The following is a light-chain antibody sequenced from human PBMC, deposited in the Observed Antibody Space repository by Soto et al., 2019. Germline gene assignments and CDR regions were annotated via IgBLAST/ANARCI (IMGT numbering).Light chain of an antibody. J-gene: IGLJ1*01. CDR3: AAWDDSLNGPSYV. CDR2: YDD. V-gene: IGLV1-36*01. CDR1: SSNIGNNA. Sequence: QSVLTQPPSVSEAPRQRVTISCSGSSSNIGNNAVNWYQQLPGKAPKLLIYYDDLLPSGVSDRFSGSKSGTSASLAISGLQSEDEADYYCAAWDDSLNGPSYVFGTGTKV.